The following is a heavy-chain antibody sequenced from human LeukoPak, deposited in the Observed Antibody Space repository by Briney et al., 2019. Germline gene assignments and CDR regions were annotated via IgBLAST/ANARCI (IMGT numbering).Heavy chain of an antibody. CDR2: FYPGDYDN. CDR1: GYSFTNYY. D-gene: IGHD3-16*01. J-gene: IGHJ4*02. Sequence: GEAPKASRHGSGYSFTNYYFGRVLQLPAPRLETVGIFYPGDYDNSYRPPFQRQSTLSAHKPISTPFLQWSSLKAADNAMYYCARGMYYFDYWGQGTLVTVSS. CDR3: ARGMYYFDY. V-gene: IGHV5-51*04.